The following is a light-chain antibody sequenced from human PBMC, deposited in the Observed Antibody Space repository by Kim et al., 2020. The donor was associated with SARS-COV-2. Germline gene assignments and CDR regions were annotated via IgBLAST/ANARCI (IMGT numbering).Light chain of an antibody. J-gene: IGLJ1*01. Sequence: LGQTVRIPSQAGSLRSYYASCYQQKTGKAVVLVIYAENNRPSGIQDRFAGSTEGNTASLTITGAQEEDEAEYYSNSRDDSDNSYVFATGTKVTVL. V-gene: IGLV3-19*01. CDR1: SLRSYY. CDR2: AEN. CDR3: NSRDDSDNSYV.